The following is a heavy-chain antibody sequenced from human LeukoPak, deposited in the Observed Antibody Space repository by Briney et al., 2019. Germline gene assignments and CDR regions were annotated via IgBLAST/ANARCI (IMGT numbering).Heavy chain of an antibody. D-gene: IGHD4-17*01. Sequence: SETLSLTCTVSGGSISSGDYYWSWIRQPPGKGLEWIGYIYYSGSTYYNPSLKSRVTISVDTSKNQFSLKLSSVTAADTAVYYRARSQYYGDFEGAFDIWGQGTMVTVSS. V-gene: IGHV4-30-4*01. J-gene: IGHJ3*02. CDR3: ARSQYYGDFEGAFDI. CDR2: IYYSGST. CDR1: GGSISSGDYY.